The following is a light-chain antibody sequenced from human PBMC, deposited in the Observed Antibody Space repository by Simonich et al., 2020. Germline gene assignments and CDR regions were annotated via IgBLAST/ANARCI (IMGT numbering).Light chain of an antibody. J-gene: IGKJ4*01. V-gene: IGKV1-39*01. Sequence: DIQMTQSPSSLSASVGDRVTITCRASQSISRSLNWYQQKPGKAPTLLVYAASSLQSRVPSRFSGGGSGTDFTLTISSLQPEDFTTYYCQQSYSTPLAFGGGTKVEMK. CDR2: AAS. CDR1: QSISRS. CDR3: QQSYSTPLA.